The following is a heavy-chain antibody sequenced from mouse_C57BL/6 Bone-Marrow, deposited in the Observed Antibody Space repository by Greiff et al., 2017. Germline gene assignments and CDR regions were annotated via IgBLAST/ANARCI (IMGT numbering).Heavy chain of an antibody. V-gene: IGHV6-3*01. Sequence: DVKLVESGGGLVQPGGSMKLSCVASGFTFSNYWMNWVRQSPEKGLAWVAQIRLKSDNYATHYAESVKGRFTISRDDSKSSVYLQMNNLRAEDTGIYYCTGGRRAWFAYWGQGTLVTVSA. CDR2: IRLKSDNYAT. CDR1: GFTFSNYW. CDR3: TGGRRAWFAY. J-gene: IGHJ3*01.